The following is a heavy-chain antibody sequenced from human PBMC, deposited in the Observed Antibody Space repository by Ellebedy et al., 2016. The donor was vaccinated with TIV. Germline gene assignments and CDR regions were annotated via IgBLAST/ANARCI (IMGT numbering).Heavy chain of an antibody. CDR3: AKPLSSGSYPFDY. CDR2: ISYDGSNK. CDR1: GFTFSSYG. Sequence: GESLKISCAASGFTFSSYGMHWVRQAPGKGLEWVAVISYDGSNKYYADSVKGRFTISRDNSKNTLYLQMSSLRAEDTAVYYCAKPLSSGSYPFDYWGQGALVTVSS. J-gene: IGHJ4*02. D-gene: IGHD3-10*01. V-gene: IGHV3-30*18.